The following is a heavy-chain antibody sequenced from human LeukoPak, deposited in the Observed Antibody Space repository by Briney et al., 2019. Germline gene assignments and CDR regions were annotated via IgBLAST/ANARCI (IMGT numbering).Heavy chain of an antibody. CDR3: ARDPGYSYGYY. V-gene: IGHV3-21*01. CDR2: ISSSSYI. D-gene: IGHD5-18*01. Sequence: GGSLRLSCAASGFTFSSYSMNWVRQAPGKGLEWVSSISSSSYIYYADSVKGRFTISRDNAKNSLYLQMNSLRAEDTAVYYCARDPGYSYGYYWGQGTLVTVSS. CDR1: GFTFSSYS. J-gene: IGHJ4*02.